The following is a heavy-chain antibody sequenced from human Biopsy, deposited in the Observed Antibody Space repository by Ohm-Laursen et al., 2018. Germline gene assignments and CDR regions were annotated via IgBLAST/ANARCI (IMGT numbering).Heavy chain of an antibody. D-gene: IGHD3-3*01. CDR3: ARLYRLDDYWNDDPPDAFDV. Sequence: TLSLTCTVSGGSIKSYYWNWIRQSPRKGLGWIGHISDRGTTNYNPSLRGRVTISVDTSKKQFSLKLSSVTAADTAVFFCARLYRLDDYWNDDPPDAFDVWGQGTMVTVSS. V-gene: IGHV4-59*01. J-gene: IGHJ3*01. CDR2: ISDRGTT. CDR1: GGSIKSYY.